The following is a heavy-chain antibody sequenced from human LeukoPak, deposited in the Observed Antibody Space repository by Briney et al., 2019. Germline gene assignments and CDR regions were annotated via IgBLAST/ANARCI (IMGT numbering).Heavy chain of an antibody. CDR3: ARERWELPLDY. D-gene: IGHD1-26*01. CDR2: INAGNGNT. CDR1: GYTFTSYA. Sequence: ASVKVSCKASGYTFTSYAMHWVRQAPGQRLEWMGWINAGNGNTEYSQKFQGRVTITRDTSASTAYMELSSLRSEDTAVYYCARERWELPLDYWGQGTLVTVSS. V-gene: IGHV1-3*01. J-gene: IGHJ4*02.